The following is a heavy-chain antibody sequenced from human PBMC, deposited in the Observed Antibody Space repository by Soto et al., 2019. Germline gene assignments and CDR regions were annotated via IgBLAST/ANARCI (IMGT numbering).Heavy chain of an antibody. D-gene: IGHD2-15*01. CDR1: GFTFSSYW. V-gene: IGHV3-74*01. Sequence: EVQLVESGGGLVQPGGSLRLSCAASGFTFSSYWMHWVRQAPGKGLVWVSRINSDGSNTSYADSVTGRFTISRDNAKNTLYLQMNSLRAEDTAVYYCVRTSLVVAAATREDYWGQGTLVTVSS. CDR3: VRTSLVVAAATREDY. J-gene: IGHJ4*02. CDR2: INSDGSNT.